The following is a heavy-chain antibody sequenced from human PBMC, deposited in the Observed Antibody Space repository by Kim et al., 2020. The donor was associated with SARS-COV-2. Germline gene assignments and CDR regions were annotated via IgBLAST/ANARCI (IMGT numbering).Heavy chain of an antibody. J-gene: IGHJ3*02. D-gene: IGHD6-19*01. CDR3: AKESSGWYGTFDI. Sequence: YADSGKGRFTIPRDNSKNTLYLQMNSLRAEDTAVYYCAKESSGWYGTFDIWGQGTMVTVSS. V-gene: IGHV3-23*01.